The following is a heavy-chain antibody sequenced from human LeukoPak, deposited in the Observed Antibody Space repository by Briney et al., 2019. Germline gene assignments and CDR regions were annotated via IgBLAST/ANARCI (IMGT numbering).Heavy chain of an antibody. CDR1: GGSISSSSYY. Sequence: SETLSLTCTVSGGSISSSSYYWGWIRQPPGKGLEWIGSIYYSGSTYYNPSLKSRVTISVDTSKNQFSLKLSSVTAADTAVYYCARCEQRAADYWGQGTLVTVSS. CDR2: IYYSGST. CDR3: ARCEQRAADY. J-gene: IGHJ4*02. V-gene: IGHV4-39*01. D-gene: IGHD6-25*01.